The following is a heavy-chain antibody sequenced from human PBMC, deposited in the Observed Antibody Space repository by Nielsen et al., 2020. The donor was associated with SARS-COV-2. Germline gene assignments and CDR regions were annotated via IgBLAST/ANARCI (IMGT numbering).Heavy chain of an antibody. Sequence: GGSLRLSCAASGFTFNIYAMAWVRRAPGRGLQWVTGVSASGGSTYYKDSVKGRFSISRDNSKNTLFLQMHSLRVEDTALYYCAKDGVVRGDALDLWGQGTMVTVSS. CDR3: AKDGVVRGDALDL. D-gene: IGHD3-10*01. CDR1: GFTFNIYA. CDR2: VSASGGST. J-gene: IGHJ3*01. V-gene: IGHV3-23*01.